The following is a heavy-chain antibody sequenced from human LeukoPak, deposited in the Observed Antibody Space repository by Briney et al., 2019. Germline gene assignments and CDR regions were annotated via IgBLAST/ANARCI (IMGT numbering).Heavy chain of an antibody. CDR1: GFTFASYA. CDR2: ISDTGKYA. V-gene: IGHV3-23*01. J-gene: IGHJ4*02. Sequence: GGSLRLSCAASGFTFASYALGWVRQAPGKGLEWVSDISDTGKYAYYVDSVKGRFTISRDNSKNTLYPQMNNLRAEDTAVYFCAKVIRNQWLVPFDYWGQGTLVTVSS. CDR3: AKVIRNQWLVPFDY. D-gene: IGHD6-19*01.